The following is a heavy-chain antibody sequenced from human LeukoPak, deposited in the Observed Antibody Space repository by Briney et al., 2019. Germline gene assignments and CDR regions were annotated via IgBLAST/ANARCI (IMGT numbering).Heavy chain of an antibody. CDR3: ASFHYYGSGANYLSY. CDR2: IGDSGATT. V-gene: IGHV3-23*01. CDR1: GFTLSSYA. Sequence: GGSLRLSCAASGFTLSSYAMTWVRQAPGKGLERVSDIGDSGATTYYADSVKGRFTISRDNSKNTLYLQMSSLRAEDTAVYFCASFHYYGSGANYLSYWGQGTLVTVSS. D-gene: IGHD3-10*01. J-gene: IGHJ4*02.